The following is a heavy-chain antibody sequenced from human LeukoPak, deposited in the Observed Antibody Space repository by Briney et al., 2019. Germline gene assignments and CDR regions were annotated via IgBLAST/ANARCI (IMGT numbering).Heavy chain of an antibody. CDR3: ARAAAASRSCGV. Sequence: SGGSLRLSCAASGFTCSSYAMHWVRQAPGKGLEWVAVISYDGSNKYYADSVKGRFTISRDNSKNTLYLQMNSLRAEDTAVYYCARAAAASRSCGVWGQGTLVTVSS. J-gene: IGHJ4*02. CDR2: ISYDGSNK. CDR1: GFTCSSYA. V-gene: IGHV3-30-3*01. D-gene: IGHD6-13*01.